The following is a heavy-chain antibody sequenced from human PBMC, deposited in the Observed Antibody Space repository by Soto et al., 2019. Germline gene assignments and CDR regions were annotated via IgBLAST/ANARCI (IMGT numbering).Heavy chain of an antibody. CDR3: ASPVDTAMVSHY. D-gene: IGHD5-18*01. J-gene: IGHJ4*02. CDR2: IIPIFGTA. V-gene: IGHV1-69*01. CDR1: GGTFSSYA. Sequence: QVQLVQSGAEVKKPGSSVKVSCKASGGTFSSYAISWVRQAPGQGLEWMGGIIPIFGTANYAQKFQGRVTITADESTSTAYRELSSLRSEDTAVYCCASPVDTAMVSHYWGQGTLVTVSS.